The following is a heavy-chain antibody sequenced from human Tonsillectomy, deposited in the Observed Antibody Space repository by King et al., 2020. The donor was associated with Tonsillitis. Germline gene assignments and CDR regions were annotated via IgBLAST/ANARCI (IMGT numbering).Heavy chain of an antibody. CDR2: VYQTGST. V-gene: IGHV4-39*01. CDR3: ARPSAGAGGTGEFDS. CDR1: GGSISTSSYY. Sequence: QLQESGPGLVKPSETLSLTCTVSGGSISTSSYYWGWIRQPPGKGLEWIGSVYQTGSTYYNPSLKSRVTISVDTSKHQFSLQLTSVTAADTAVYFCARPSAGAGGTGEFDSWGLGTLVTVSS. D-gene: IGHD1-1*01. J-gene: IGHJ4*02.